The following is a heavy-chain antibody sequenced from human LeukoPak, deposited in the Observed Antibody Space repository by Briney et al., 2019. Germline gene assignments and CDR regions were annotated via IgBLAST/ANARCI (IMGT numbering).Heavy chain of an antibody. CDR3: ARGIAVAGGYAFDI. Sequence: PSQTLSLTCTVSGDSIRSGSHYWSWIRQSAGKGLEWIGRIYTSGSTNYNPSLKSRVTVSVDTSKNQFSLKLSSVTAADTAVYYCARGIAVAGGYAFDIWGQGTMVTVSS. CDR1: GDSIRSGSHY. V-gene: IGHV4-61*02. CDR2: IYTSGST. D-gene: IGHD6-19*01. J-gene: IGHJ3*02.